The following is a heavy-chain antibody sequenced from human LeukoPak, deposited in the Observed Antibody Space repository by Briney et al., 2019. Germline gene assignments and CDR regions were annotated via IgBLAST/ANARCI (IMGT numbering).Heavy chain of an antibody. Sequence: PGGSLRLSCAASGFTFTNYAMSWVRQAPGKGLEWVSTISGSGGSTYFADSVKGRFTISRDNSKNTLSLQMNSLRAEDTAVYYCAKSPSLAYSSPGGYYYMDVWGKGTTVTVSS. V-gene: IGHV3-23*01. CDR3: AKSPSLAYSSPGGYYYMDV. CDR1: GFTFTNYA. D-gene: IGHD6-13*01. J-gene: IGHJ6*03. CDR2: ISGSGGST.